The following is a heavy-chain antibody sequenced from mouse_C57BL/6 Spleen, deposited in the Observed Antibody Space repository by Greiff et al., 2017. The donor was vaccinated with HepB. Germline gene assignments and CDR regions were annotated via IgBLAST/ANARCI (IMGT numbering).Heavy chain of an antibody. V-gene: IGHV3-6*01. Sequence: EVQLQESGPGLVKPSQSLSLTCSVTGYSITSGYYWNWIRQFPGNKLEWMGYISYDGSNNYNPSLKNRISITRDTSKNQFFLKLNSVTTEDTATYYCARDPYWGQGTRVTVCA. CDR2: ISYDGSN. J-gene: IGHJ3*01. CDR3: ARDPY. CDR1: GYSITSGYY.